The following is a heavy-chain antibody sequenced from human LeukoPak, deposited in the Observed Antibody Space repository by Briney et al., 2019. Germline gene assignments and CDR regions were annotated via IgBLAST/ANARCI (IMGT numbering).Heavy chain of an antibody. CDR2: ISYDGSNK. V-gene: IGHV3-30-3*01. J-gene: IGHJ4*02. D-gene: IGHD6-13*01. Sequence: GGSLRLSCAASGFTFSSYAMHWVRQASGKGLEWVAVISYDGSNKYYADSVKGRFTISRDNSKNTLYLQMNSLRAEDTAVYYCARDRHSSSWSLHFDYWGQGTLVTVSS. CDR3: ARDRHSSSWSLHFDY. CDR1: GFTFSSYA.